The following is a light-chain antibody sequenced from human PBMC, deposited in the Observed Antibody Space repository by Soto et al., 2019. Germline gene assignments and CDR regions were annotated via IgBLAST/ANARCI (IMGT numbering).Light chain of an antibody. J-gene: IGKJ3*01. V-gene: IGKV1-5*03. CDR1: QNINFW. CDR3: QQYSRYPLT. Sequence: DIQMTQSPSTLSASVGDRVSITCRASQNINFWLAWYQQQPGKAPKLLINKASRLESGVPSRFSGRGSGTEFTLTISSLQPEDFATYYCQQYSRYPLTFGPGTRVDI. CDR2: KAS.